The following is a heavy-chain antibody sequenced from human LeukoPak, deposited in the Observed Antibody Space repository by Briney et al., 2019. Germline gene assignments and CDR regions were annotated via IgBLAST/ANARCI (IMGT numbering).Heavy chain of an antibody. CDR1: GFTFKTYG. V-gene: IGHV3-30*03. Sequence: GGSLRLSCEASGFTFKTYGMHWVRQAPGKGLEWVAVISPDERDKHCADSVKGRLTISRDNSKDTLYLQMNSLRPEDTAVYYCARDGDIGAAGYYFGYWGQGTLVTVSS. D-gene: IGHD6-13*01. CDR2: ISPDERDK. CDR3: ARDGDIGAAGYYFGY. J-gene: IGHJ4*02.